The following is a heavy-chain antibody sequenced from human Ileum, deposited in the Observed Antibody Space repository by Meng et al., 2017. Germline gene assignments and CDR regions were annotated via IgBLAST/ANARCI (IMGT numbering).Heavy chain of an antibody. CDR3: ARDARSYYVYGMDV. V-gene: IGHV4-59*01. Sequence: SESLSLTCTLSGDSISRYYWRWIRQPPGYGLEWIGYIYHSGSTKYNPSLKSRVTLLTDASKNQFSLKLTSVTAADTAVYYCARDARSYYVYGMDVWGQGTTVTVSS. J-gene: IGHJ6*02. CDR2: IYHSGST. CDR1: GDSISRYY. D-gene: IGHD3-16*01.